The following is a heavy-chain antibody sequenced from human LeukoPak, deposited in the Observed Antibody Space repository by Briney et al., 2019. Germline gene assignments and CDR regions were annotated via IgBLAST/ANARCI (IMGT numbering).Heavy chain of an antibody. V-gene: IGHV5-51*01. CDR3: ARGGYSYGSPLHY. CDR1: GYSFTSYW. D-gene: IGHD5-18*01. J-gene: IGHJ4*02. CDR2: TYPGDSAT. Sequence: GESLKISCKGSGYSFTSYWIGWVRQMPGKGLEWMGVTYPGDSATRYSPSFQSQVTISADTSNSTAYLQLSSLKASDTAMYYCARGGYSYGSPLHYWGQGTLVTVSS.